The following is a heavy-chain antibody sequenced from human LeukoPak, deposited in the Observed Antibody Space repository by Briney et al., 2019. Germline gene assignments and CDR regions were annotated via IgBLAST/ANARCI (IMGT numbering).Heavy chain of an antibody. D-gene: IGHD3-10*01. Sequence: PSETLSLTCTVSADSLSSGGHYWAWIRQLPGKGLESIGFIHHSGSSRHNPSLKDRVAISVDASRKQFALRLSSVTAADTAIYYYARGGNRFGGFYFDYWGQGIQVIVSS. V-gene: IGHV4-31*03. J-gene: IGHJ4*02. CDR3: ARGGNRFGGFYFDY. CDR1: ADSLSSGGHY. CDR2: IHHSGSS.